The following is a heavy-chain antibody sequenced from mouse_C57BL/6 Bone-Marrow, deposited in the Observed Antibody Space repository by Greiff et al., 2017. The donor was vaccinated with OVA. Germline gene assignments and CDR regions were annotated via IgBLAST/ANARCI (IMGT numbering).Heavy chain of an antibody. D-gene: IGHD2-5*01. Sequence: QVQLQQSGAELVRPGTSVKMPCKASGYTFTNYWIGWAKQRPGHGLEWIGDIYPGGGYTNYNEKFKGKATLTADKSSSTAYMQFSSLTSEDSAIYYCALYSNLLMDYWGQGTSVTVSS. CDR2: IYPGGGYT. V-gene: IGHV1-63*01. CDR3: ALYSNLLMDY. J-gene: IGHJ4*01. CDR1: GYTFTNYW.